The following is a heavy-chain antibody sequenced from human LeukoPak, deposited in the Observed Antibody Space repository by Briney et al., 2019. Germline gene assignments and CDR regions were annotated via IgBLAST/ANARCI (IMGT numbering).Heavy chain of an antibody. J-gene: IGHJ4*02. CDR3: ARGLAFDY. Sequence: GGSLRLSCAASGFTFTTFWMNWVRQVPGKGLVWVSLINPDGSTTTYADSVKGRFTVSRDNAKNTVYLQMNSLRAEDTAVYYCARGLAFDYWGQGTLVTVSS. V-gene: IGHV3-74*01. D-gene: IGHD2-15*01. CDR2: INPDGSTT. CDR1: GFTFTTFW.